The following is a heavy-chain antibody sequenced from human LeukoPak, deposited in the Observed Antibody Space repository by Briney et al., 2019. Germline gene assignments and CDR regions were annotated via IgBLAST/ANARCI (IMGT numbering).Heavy chain of an antibody. CDR1: GYTFTSYY. CDR2: FDPEDGET. Sequence: ASVKVSCKASGYTFTSYYMHWVRQAPGKGLEWMGGFDPEDGETIYAQKFQGRVTMTEDTSTDTAYMELSSLRSEDTAVYYCATLKMPSLTSSWGQGTLVTVSS. D-gene: IGHD2-2*01. J-gene: IGHJ4*02. CDR3: ATLKMPSLTSS. V-gene: IGHV1-24*01.